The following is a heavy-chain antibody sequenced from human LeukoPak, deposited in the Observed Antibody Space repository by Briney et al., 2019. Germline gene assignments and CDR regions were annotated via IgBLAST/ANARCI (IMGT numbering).Heavy chain of an antibody. Sequence: SETLSLTCTVSGGSISSGGYYGSWIRQHPGKGLEWIGYIYYSGSTYYNPSLKSRVTISVDTSKNQFSLKLSSVTAADTAVYYCARDRGDYGDRGAFDIWGQGTMVTVSS. D-gene: IGHD4-17*01. CDR1: GGSISSGGYY. V-gene: IGHV4-31*03. CDR3: ARDRGDYGDRGAFDI. CDR2: IYYSGST. J-gene: IGHJ3*02.